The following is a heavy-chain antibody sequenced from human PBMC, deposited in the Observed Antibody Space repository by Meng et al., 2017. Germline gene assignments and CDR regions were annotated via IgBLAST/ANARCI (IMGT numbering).Heavy chain of an antibody. CDR1: GGTFSSYA. J-gene: IGHJ5*02. D-gene: IGHD6-13*01. Sequence: ASVKVSCKASGGTFSSYAISWVRQAPGQGLEWMGGFDPEDGETIYAQKFQGRVTMTEDTSTDTAYMELSSLRSEDTAVYYCATQYSSSWHSRNNWFDPWGQGTLVTVSS. V-gene: IGHV1-24*01. CDR3: ATQYSSSWHSRNNWFDP. CDR2: FDPEDGET.